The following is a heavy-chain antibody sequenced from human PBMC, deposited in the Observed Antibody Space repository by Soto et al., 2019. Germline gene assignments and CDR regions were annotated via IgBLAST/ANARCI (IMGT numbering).Heavy chain of an antibody. CDR2: ILHDGNNK. V-gene: IGHV3-30-3*01. Sequence: QVQLVESGGGVVQPGRSLRLSCAASGFTISNYIMHWVRQAPGKGLEWVAMILHDGNNKYYADSVKGRFTISRDNSKKTLYLQMNSLRTEDTAMYYCAGDDEDGSYCDLGYWGQGTLVTVSS. D-gene: IGHD3-10*01. CDR1: GFTISNYI. J-gene: IGHJ4*02. CDR3: AGDDEDGSYCDLGY.